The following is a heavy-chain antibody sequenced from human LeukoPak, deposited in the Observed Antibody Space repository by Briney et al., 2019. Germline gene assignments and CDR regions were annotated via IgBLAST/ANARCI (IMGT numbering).Heavy chain of an antibody. CDR1: GGTFSSYA. Sequence: ASVKVSCEASGGTFSSYAISWVRQAPGQGLEWMGRIIPIFGIANHAQKFQGRVTITADKSTSTAYMELSSLRSEDTAVYYCARDVEMATVDYWGQGTLVTVSS. CDR3: ARDVEMATVDY. CDR2: IIPIFGIA. D-gene: IGHD5-24*01. J-gene: IGHJ4*02. V-gene: IGHV1-69*04.